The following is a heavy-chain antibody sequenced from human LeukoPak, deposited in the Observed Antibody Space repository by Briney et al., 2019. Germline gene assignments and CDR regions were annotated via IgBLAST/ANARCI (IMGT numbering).Heavy chain of an antibody. CDR3: ATNTYYYDSSGYYPLDY. CDR1: GFTFKNAW. V-gene: IGHV3-53*01. J-gene: IGHJ4*02. D-gene: IGHD3-22*01. Sequence: GGSLRLSCEASGFTFKNAWMIWVRQAPGKGLEWVSVIYSGGSTYYADSVKGRFTISRDNSKNTLYLQMNSLRAEDTAVYYCATNTYYYDSSGYYPLDYWGQGTLVTVSS. CDR2: IYSGGST.